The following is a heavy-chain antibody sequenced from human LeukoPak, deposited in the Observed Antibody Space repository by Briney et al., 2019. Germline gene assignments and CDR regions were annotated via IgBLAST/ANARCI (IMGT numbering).Heavy chain of an antibody. V-gene: IGHV3-21*01. J-gene: IGHJ4*02. CDR2: ISSSRGYI. CDR3: ARDTLTWRSGWYDY. CDR1: GFTFSSYS. Sequence: GGSLRLSCAAPGFTFSSYSMSWVRQAPGKGLEWVSSISSSRGYIYYADSVKGRFTISRDNAKNSLYLQMNSLRAEETAVYYCARDTLTWRSGWYDYWGQGTLVTVSS. D-gene: IGHD6-19*01.